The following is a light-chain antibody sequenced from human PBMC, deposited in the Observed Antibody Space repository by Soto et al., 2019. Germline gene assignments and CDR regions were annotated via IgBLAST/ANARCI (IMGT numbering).Light chain of an antibody. Sequence: DIQMTQSPSSLSASVGDRVTITCRASQSISGYLNWYQQKPGKAPNLLIYAASRLQSGVQSRFSGSCSGTDFTLTINSLHPEYFATYYCQQSYSTPITCGQGTRLEIK. CDR3: QQSYSTPIT. CDR1: QSISGY. V-gene: IGKV1-39*01. J-gene: IGKJ5*01. CDR2: AAS.